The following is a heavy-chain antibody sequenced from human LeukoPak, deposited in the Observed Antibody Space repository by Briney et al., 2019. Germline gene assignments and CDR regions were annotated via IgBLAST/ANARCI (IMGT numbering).Heavy chain of an antibody. CDR1: GFTFSDYW. J-gene: IGHJ4*02. V-gene: IGHV3-7*01. CDR3: ARWLELMRNFDW. Sequence: PPGGSLRLSCVGSGFTFSDYWMSWVRQAPGKGLEWVANIKQDGSEKDYVDALKGRFTISRDNAKNSLYLQMNSLRAEDTAVYYCARWLELMRNFDWWGQGTLVTVSS. D-gene: IGHD5-24*01. CDR2: IKQDGSEK.